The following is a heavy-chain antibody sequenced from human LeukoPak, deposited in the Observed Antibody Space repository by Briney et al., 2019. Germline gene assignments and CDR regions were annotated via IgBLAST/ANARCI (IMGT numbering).Heavy chain of an antibody. CDR2: IYTSGST. CDR3: ARHAYYYDSSGYAPIDY. CDR1: GGSLSSGSYY. J-gene: IGHJ4*02. D-gene: IGHD3-22*01. V-gene: IGHV4-61*02. Sequence: SQTLSLTCTVSGGSLSSGSYYWSWIRQPAGKGLEWIGRIYTSGSTNYNPSLKSRVTISVDTSKNQFSLKLSSVTAADTAVYYCARHAYYYDSSGYAPIDYWGQGTLVTVSS.